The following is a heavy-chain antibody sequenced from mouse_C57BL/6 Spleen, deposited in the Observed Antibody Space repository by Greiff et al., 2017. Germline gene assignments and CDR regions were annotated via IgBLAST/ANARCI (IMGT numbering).Heavy chain of an antibody. CDR1: GFSLTSYG. V-gene: IGHV2-5*01. CDR2: IWRGGST. J-gene: IGHJ4*01. D-gene: IGHD1-1*01. CDR3: AKNYGSSYAMGY. Sequence: QVQLVESGPGLVQPSQSLSITCTVSGFSLTSYGVHWVRQSPGKGLEWLGVIWRGGSTDYNAAFMSRLSITKDNSKSQVFFKMNSLQADDTAIYYCAKNYGSSYAMGYWGQGTSVTVSS.